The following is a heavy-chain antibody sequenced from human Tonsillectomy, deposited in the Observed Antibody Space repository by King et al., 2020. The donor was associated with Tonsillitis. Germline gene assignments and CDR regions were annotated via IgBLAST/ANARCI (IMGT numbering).Heavy chain of an antibody. CDR3: AKDQGPVAAAALEC. D-gene: IGHD6-19*01. V-gene: IGHV3-30*02. CDR1: GFSFSTYG. J-gene: IGHJ4*02. Sequence: VQLVESGGGVVQPGGSLRLSCAASGFSFSTYGMHWVRQAAGKGLEWVAFLRFDGSSKYYADSVKGRFTISRDNFKNTLYLQMNSLISDDAAVYYCAKDQGPVAAAALECWGQGTLVT. CDR2: LRFDGSSK.